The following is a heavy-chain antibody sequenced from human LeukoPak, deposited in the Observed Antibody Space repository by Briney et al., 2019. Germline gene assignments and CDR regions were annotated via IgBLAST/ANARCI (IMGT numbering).Heavy chain of an antibody. CDR3: ASGYCSSTSCYSYYFDY. CDR1: GGTFSSYA. J-gene: IGHJ4*01. CDR2: IIPIFGTA. V-gene: IGHV1-69*05. Sequence: SVKVSCKASGGTFSSYAISWVRQAPGQGLEWMGGIIPIFGTANYAQKFQGRVTITTDESTSTAYMELSSLRSEDTAVYYCASGYCSSTSCYSYYFDYRGRNPGHRLL. D-gene: IGHD2-2*01.